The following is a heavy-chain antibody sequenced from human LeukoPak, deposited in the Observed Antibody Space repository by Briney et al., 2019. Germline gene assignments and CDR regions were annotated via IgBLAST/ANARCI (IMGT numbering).Heavy chain of an antibody. CDR2: ISAYNGNT. CDR1: GYTFTSYG. J-gene: IGHJ6*03. V-gene: IGHV1-18*01. CDR3: ARVVGGAYYYYYYMDV. D-gene: IGHD3-16*01. Sequence: GASVNVSCKASGYTFTSYGISWVRQAPGQGLEWMGWISAYNGNTNYAQKLQGRVTMTTDTSTSTAYMELRSLRSDDTAVYYCARVVGGAYYYYYYMDVWGKGTTVTVSS.